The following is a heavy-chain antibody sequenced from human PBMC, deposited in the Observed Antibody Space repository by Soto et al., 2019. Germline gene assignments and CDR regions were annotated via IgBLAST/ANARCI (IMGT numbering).Heavy chain of an antibody. CDR3: ARHGGRYCSGGTCYIYWHFDL. D-gene: IGHD2-15*01. Sequence: PSGTLSLTCTVSGGSMSIYFWGGILQPPGKGLEWIGYIYDSGSTDYNPSLKSRVTISVDTSKNQFSLKLSSVTAADTAVYYCARHGGRYCSGGTCYIYWHFDLWGRGTLVTVSS. V-gene: IGHV4-59*08. CDR2: IYDSGST. J-gene: IGHJ2*01. CDR1: GGSMSIYF.